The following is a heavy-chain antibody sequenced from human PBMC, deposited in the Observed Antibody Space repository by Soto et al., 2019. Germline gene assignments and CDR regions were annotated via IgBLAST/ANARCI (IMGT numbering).Heavy chain of an antibody. J-gene: IGHJ3*01. V-gene: IGHV4-38-2*01. CDR1: GLSISSGNY. D-gene: IGHD2-15*01. Sequence: SETLSLTRAVCGLSISSGNYWGWIRKHPGKGLEWIGSVYHGGNTYYNPSLKSRVSISIDLSKNQFSLKLTSVTAADTAAYYCARARWYDAFNVWGQGTVVTVSS. CDR3: ARARWYDAFNV. CDR2: VYHGGNT.